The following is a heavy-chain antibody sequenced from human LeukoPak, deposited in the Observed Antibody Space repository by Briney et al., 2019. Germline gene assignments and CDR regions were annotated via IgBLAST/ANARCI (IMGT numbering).Heavy chain of an antibody. V-gene: IGHV4-31*03. CDR1: GGSISSGGSY. J-gene: IGHJ4*02. CDR2: IYYSGST. CDR3: ARETYYDILTGSYYFDY. D-gene: IGHD3-9*01. Sequence: SQTLSLTCTVSGGSISSGGSYWSWIRQHPGKGLEWIGYIYYSGSTYYNPSLKSRVTISVDTSKNQFSLKLSSVTAADTAVYYCARETYYDILTGSYYFDYWGQGTLVTVSS.